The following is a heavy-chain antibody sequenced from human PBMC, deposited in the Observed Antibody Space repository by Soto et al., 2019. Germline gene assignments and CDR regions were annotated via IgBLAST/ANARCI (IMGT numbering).Heavy chain of an antibody. CDR3: ARVLEWSGGSFTTGGENYYYYGMDV. CDR1: GGSISSYY. D-gene: IGHD2-15*01. J-gene: IGHJ6*02. Sequence: ETLSLTCTVSGGSISSYYWSWIRQPPGKGLEWIGYIYYSGSTNYNPSLKSRVTISVDTSKNQFSLKLSSVTAADTAVYYCARVLEWSGGSFTTGGENYYYYGMDVWGQGTTVTVSS. CDR2: IYYSGST. V-gene: IGHV4-59*01.